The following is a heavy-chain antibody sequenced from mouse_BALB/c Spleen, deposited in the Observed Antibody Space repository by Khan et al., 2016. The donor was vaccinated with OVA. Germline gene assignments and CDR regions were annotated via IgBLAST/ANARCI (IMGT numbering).Heavy chain of an antibody. D-gene: IGHD2-2*01. CDR1: GYTFTDFY. CDR3: ARSGLGSFAY. Sequence: QVQLQQPGAELARPGASVKLSCKATGYTFTDFYINWVKQRTGQGLEWIGDIYPGSDNTYYNEKFKGKATLTADKSSSTAFMQLSSLTSEDSAVYFCARSGLGSFAYWGQGTLVTVSA. CDR2: IYPGSDNT. J-gene: IGHJ3*01. V-gene: IGHV1-77*01.